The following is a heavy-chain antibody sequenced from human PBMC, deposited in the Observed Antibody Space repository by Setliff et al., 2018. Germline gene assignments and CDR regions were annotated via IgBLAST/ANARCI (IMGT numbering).Heavy chain of an antibody. V-gene: IGHV7-4-1*02. CDR3: ARGYCSGGSCADFDY. CDR2: INTHTGNP. Sequence: GASVKVSCKASGYTFIDYGMSWVRQAPGQSLEWMGWINTHTGNPTYAQGFTGRFVFSLDTSVSTAYLQISSLKAEDTAVYYCARGYCSGGSCADFDYWGQGTLVTVSS. CDR1: GYTFIDYG. J-gene: IGHJ4*02. D-gene: IGHD2-15*01.